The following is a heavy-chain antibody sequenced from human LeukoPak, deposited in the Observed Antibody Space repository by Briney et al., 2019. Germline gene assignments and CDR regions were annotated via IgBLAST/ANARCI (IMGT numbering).Heavy chain of an antibody. CDR2: IWYDGSNK. J-gene: IGHJ4*02. CDR1: GFTFSSYG. Sequence: GGSLRLSCAASGFTFSSYGMHWVRRAPGKGLEWVAVIWYDGSNKYYADSVKGRFTISRDNSKNTLYLQMNSLRVEDTAVHYCVNSVMLRGIIRPYWGQGTLVTVSS. V-gene: IGHV3-33*01. CDR3: VNSVMLRGIIRPY. D-gene: IGHD3-10*01.